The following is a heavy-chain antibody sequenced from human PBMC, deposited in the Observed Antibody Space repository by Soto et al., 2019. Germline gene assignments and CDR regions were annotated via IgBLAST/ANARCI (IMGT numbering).Heavy chain of an antibody. CDR2: VSGSGDSGTGDRT. Sequence: PGGSLRLSCAASGFTFSDYGMSWVRQAPGKGLEWVSGVSGSGDSGTGDRTYHTDSVKGRFTISRDNSKNALYLQMNSLRVEDTAVYYCAKDEKGVIADYFDCWGQGTLVTVSS. V-gene: IGHV3-23*01. CDR1: GFTFSDYG. J-gene: IGHJ4*02. D-gene: IGHD3-10*01. CDR3: AKDEKGVIADYFDC.